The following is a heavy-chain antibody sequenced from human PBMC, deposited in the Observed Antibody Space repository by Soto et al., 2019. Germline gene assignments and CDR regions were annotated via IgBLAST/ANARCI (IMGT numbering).Heavy chain of an antibody. Sequence: QVQLVQSGAEAGKPGSSVKVSCRASGGIFSSFTISWVRPAPGQGLERLGGIIPIFDTPTYAQNFQSRVTINADKATNTVYMELGSLRSEDTAVYYCATHGATTMARGAMKHYYYVMAVWGQGTTVTVSS. V-gene: IGHV1-69*06. CDR2: IIPIFDTP. CDR3: ATHGATTMARGAMKHYYYVMAV. CDR1: GGIFSSFT. D-gene: IGHD3-10*01. J-gene: IGHJ6*02.